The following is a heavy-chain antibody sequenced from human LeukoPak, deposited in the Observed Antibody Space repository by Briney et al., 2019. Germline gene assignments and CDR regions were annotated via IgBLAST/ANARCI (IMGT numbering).Heavy chain of an antibody. Sequence: SETLSLTCAVYGGSFSGYYWSWIRQPPGKGLEWIGEINHSGSTNYNPSPKSRVTISVDTSKNQFSLKLSSVTAADTAVYYCARTGADIVVVVVATGWFDPWGQGTLVTVSS. CDR3: ARTGADIVVVVVATGWFDP. CDR1: GGSFSGYY. V-gene: IGHV4-34*01. CDR2: INHSGST. J-gene: IGHJ5*02. D-gene: IGHD2-15*01.